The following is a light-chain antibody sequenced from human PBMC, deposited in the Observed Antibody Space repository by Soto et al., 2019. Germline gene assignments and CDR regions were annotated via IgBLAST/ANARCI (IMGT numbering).Light chain of an antibody. V-gene: IGKV3-11*01. CDR1: QSVSSY. CDR3: QQRSNWPPLT. Sequence: EIVLTQSPATLSLSPGERATLSCRASQSVSSYLAWYQQKPGQAPRLLIYDASNRATGIPARFSGSGSGTYFTLNISSLEPEDFAVYYWQQRSNWPPLTFGGGTKVEIK. J-gene: IGKJ4*01. CDR2: DAS.